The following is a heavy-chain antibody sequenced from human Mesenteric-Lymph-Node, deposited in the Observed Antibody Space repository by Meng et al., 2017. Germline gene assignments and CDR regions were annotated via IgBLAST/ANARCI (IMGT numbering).Heavy chain of an antibody. Sequence: VEQGGCGGGFLQTGGARRLAVSASGFTFSSHWMHWVRQAPGKGLEWVSRINPDGSSTVYADSVKGRFTISRDNAKNTLYLKLYSLRGEDTAVYYCTRDFDSGYGLWGQGTLVTVSS. CDR1: GFTFSSHW. CDR3: TRDFDSGYGL. J-gene: IGHJ4*02. D-gene: IGHD5-12*01. V-gene: IGHV3-74*01. CDR2: INPDGSST.